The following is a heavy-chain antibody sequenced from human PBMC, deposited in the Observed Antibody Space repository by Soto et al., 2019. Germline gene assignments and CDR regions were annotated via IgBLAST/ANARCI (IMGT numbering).Heavy chain of an antibody. V-gene: IGHV4-34*01. CDR2: IYYSGST. D-gene: IGHD6-6*01. CDR3: AWSSSTSHYYGLDV. J-gene: IGHJ6*02. Sequence: SETLYLTCAVYGGSFSGYYWSWIRQPPGKGLECIGDIYYSGSTYYNPSLKSRFTLSLDTSENQFSLKLSSVTAADTAVYFCAWSSSTSHYYGLDVWGQGTTVTVSS. CDR1: GGSFSGYY.